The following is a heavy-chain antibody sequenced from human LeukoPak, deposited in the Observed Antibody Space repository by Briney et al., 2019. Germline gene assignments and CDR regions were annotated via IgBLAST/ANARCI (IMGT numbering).Heavy chain of an antibody. Sequence: PSETLSLTCSVSGGSISSYYWSWIRQPPGKGLEWIGYIYYSGSTNYNPSLKSRVTISVDTSKNQFSLKLSSVTAADTAVYYCAGSFHSSSVDYWGQGTLVTVSS. D-gene: IGHD6-6*01. CDR3: AGSFHSSSVDY. CDR2: IYYSGST. J-gene: IGHJ4*02. V-gene: IGHV4-59*01. CDR1: GGSISSYY.